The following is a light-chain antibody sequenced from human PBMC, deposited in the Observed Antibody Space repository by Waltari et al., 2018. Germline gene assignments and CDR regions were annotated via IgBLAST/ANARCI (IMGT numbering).Light chain of an antibody. J-gene: IGLJ3*02. Sequence: QSALTQPASVSGSPGQSVTISCTGTSRDAGCYNFVSWYQQHPGRAPKLMIYDVTHRPSGVSTRFSGSKSGDTASLTISGLQAADEAEYYCSSYSSTNTVVFGGGTQLTV. CDR1: SRDAGCYNF. CDR2: DVT. V-gene: IGLV2-14*03. CDR3: SSYSSTNTVV.